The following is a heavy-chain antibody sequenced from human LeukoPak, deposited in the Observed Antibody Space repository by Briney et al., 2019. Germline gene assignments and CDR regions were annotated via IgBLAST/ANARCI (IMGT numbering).Heavy chain of an antibody. J-gene: IGHJ3*02. CDR2: ISGSGGST. Sequence: GGSLRLSCAASGFTFSSYAMSWVRQAPGKGLEWVSAISGSGGSTYYADSVKGRFTISRDNSKNTLYLQMNSLRAEDTAVYYCAKVRGTEWELLYDAFDIWGQGTMVTVSS. CDR3: AKVRGTEWELLYDAFDI. CDR1: GFTFSSYA. D-gene: IGHD1-26*01. V-gene: IGHV3-23*01.